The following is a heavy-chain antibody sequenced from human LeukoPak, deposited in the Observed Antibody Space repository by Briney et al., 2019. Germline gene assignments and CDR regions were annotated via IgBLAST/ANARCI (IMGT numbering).Heavy chain of an antibody. CDR3: GSLHRDGYNPFDY. V-gene: IGHV3-23*01. D-gene: IGHD5-24*01. Sequence: PGGSLRLSCAASGFTFSSYAMNWVRQAPGKGLEWVSVISTSGDSIYYADAVKGRFTISRDNSKNTVYLQMNSLRAEDTAVYYCGSLHRDGYNPFDYWGQGTLVTVSS. CDR2: ISTSGDSI. J-gene: IGHJ4*02. CDR1: GFTFSSYA.